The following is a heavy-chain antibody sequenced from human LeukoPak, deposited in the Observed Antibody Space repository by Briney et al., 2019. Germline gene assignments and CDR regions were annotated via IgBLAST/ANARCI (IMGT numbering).Heavy chain of an antibody. J-gene: IGHJ4*02. V-gene: IGHV4-59*12. D-gene: IGHD4-23*01. CDR2: IYHSGST. CDR3: ARNAGNSDVDY. Sequence: SETLSLTCSVSGGSISTYYWSWIRQPPGKGLEWIGEIYHSGSTNYNPSLKSRVTISVDKSNNQFSLKLNSMTPADTAVYYCARNAGNSDVDYWGQGILVTVSS. CDR1: GGSISTYY.